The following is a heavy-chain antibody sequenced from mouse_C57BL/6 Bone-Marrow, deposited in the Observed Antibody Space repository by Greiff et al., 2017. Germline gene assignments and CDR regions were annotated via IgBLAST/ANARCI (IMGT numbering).Heavy chain of an antibody. D-gene: IGHD3-2*02. CDR1: GYAFSSSW. Sequence: VQLQQSGPELVKPGASVKISCKASGYAFSSSWMNWVKQRPGKGLEWIGRIYPGDGDTNYNGKFKGKATLTADKSSSTAYMQRSSLTSEDSTVYFCARSQLRLLAWFAYWGKGTLVTGSA. J-gene: IGHJ3*01. CDR3: ARSQLRLLAWFAY. CDR2: IYPGDGDT. V-gene: IGHV1-82*01.